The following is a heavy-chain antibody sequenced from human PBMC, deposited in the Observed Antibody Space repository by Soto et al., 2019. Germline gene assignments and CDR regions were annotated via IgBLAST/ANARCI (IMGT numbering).Heavy chain of an antibody. CDR2: ISAYNGNT. J-gene: IGHJ2*01. CDR3: ARAVKYYDCWSGPPGWYFEL. V-gene: IGHV1-18*04. CDR1: GYTFPSYG. D-gene: IGHD3-3*01. Sequence: QVQLVQSGAEVKKPGASVKVYCKASGYTFPSYGISWVRQAPGQGLEWMGWISAYNGNTNYAQKLQGRVTMTTDTSTSTAYMELRSLISDDTAVYYCARAVKYYDCWSGPPGWYFELWGRGTLVTVSS.